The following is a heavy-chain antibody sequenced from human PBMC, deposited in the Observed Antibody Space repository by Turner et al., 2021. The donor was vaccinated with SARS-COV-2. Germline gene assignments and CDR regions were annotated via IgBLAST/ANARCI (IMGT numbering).Heavy chain of an antibody. V-gene: IGHV4-39*02. J-gene: IGHJ2*01. D-gene: IGHD3-22*01. Sequence: QLQLQESGPGLVKPSETLSLTCTVSGGSISSSTYYWGWIRQPPGKGLEWIGNIYYSGSTYYNPSLKSRVTISVDTSKNQFSLKLSSVTAADTAVYYCATETITMIVVENWDFDLWGRGTLVTVSS. CDR1: GGSISSSTYY. CDR3: ATETITMIVVENWDFDL. CDR2: IYYSGST.